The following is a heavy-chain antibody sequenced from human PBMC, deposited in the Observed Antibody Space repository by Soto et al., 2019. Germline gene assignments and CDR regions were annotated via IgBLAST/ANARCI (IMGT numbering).Heavy chain of an antibody. CDR2: IYTIWST. V-gene: IGHV4-4*07. D-gene: IGHD2-15*01. Sequence: PSETLSLTCTVSGGSISSYYWSWIRQPAGKGLEWIVRIYTIWSTNYNPSLKSRITMSVDTSKNQFSLKRSSVTAADTAVYYCARVYCSGGSCYSYYYYGMDVWGQGTTATVSS. CDR1: GGSISSYY. J-gene: IGHJ6*02. CDR3: ARVYCSGGSCYSYYYYGMDV.